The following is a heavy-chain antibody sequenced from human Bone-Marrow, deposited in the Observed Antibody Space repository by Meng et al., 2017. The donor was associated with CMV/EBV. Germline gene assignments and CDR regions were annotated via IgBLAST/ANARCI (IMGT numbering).Heavy chain of an antibody. J-gene: IGHJ4*02. CDR1: GGTFSSYA. V-gene: IGHV1-69*10. CDR3: ARATWSIVGATTSDY. Sequence: SVKVSCKASGGTFSSYAISWVRQAPGQGLEWMGGIIPTLGIANYAQKFQGRVTITADKSTSTAYMELSSLRSEDTAVYYCARATWSIVGATTSDYWGQGTLVTVSS. CDR2: IIPTLGIA. D-gene: IGHD1-26*01.